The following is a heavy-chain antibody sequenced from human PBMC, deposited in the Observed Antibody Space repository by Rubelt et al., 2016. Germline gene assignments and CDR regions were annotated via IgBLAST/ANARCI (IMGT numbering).Heavy chain of an antibody. D-gene: IGHD6-6*01. J-gene: IGHJ3*02. CDR2: ISYDGSNK. CDR3: ARAVIAARQVNAFDI. Sequence: VISYDGSNKYYADSVKGRFTISRDNSKNTLYLQMNSLRAEDTAVYYCARAVIAARQVNAFDIWGQGTMVTVSS. V-gene: IGHV3-30*03.